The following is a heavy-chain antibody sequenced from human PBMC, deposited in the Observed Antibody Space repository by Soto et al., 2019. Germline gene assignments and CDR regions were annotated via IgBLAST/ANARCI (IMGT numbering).Heavy chain of an antibody. D-gene: IGHD3-3*01. V-gene: IGHV3-23*01. Sequence: PGGSLRLSCAASGFTFSSYAMSWVRQAPGKGLEWVSAISGSGGSTYYADSVKGRFTISRDNSKNTLYLQMNSLRAEDTAVYYCAKVLRFLEWSALFDYWGQGTLVTVSS. J-gene: IGHJ4*02. CDR2: ISGSGGST. CDR3: AKVLRFLEWSALFDY. CDR1: GFTFSSYA.